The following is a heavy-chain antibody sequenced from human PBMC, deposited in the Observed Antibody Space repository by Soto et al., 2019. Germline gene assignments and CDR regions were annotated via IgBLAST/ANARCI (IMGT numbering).Heavy chain of an antibody. J-gene: IGHJ4*02. D-gene: IGHD6-19*01. CDR1: VFICSRVA. V-gene: IGHV3-23*01. CDR3: AKDPDISGWYQTDLDY. Sequence: WWSLRLACSASVFICSRVAMSWFRQAPGKGLEWVSTISNNGGSTYSADSVKGRFTISRDNSKNTLYLQMNSLRAEDTAVYYCAKDPDISGWYQTDLDYWGQGTLVTVSS. CDR2: ISNNGGST.